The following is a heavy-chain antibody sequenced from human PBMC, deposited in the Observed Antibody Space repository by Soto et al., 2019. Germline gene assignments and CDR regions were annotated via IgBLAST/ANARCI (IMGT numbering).Heavy chain of an antibody. CDR2: INPNSDGT. Sequence: ASVKVSCKASGYTFTGYYMHWVRQAPGQGLEWMGWINPNSDGTNYAQKFQGWVTMTRDTSISTAYMELSRLRSDDTAVYYCAREPRYIVVVPAAPNHNNRTDTTSDYWGQGTLVTVSS. D-gene: IGHD2-2*01. CDR1: GYTFTGYY. CDR3: AREPRYIVVVPAAPNHNNRTDTTSDY. J-gene: IGHJ4*02. V-gene: IGHV1-2*04.